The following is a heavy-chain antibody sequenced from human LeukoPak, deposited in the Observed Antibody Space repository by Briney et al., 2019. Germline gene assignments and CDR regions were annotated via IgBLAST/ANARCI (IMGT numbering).Heavy chain of an antibody. Sequence: EGSLRLSCAASGFTFGSYAMTWVRQAPGKGLEWVSHISGSGGNTYHADSVKGRFTISRDNSKNTVYLQMNSLRAEDTAVYYCAKTTAGHSSGRDPGWPVDYWGQGTLVTVSS. J-gene: IGHJ4*02. V-gene: IGHV3-23*01. CDR1: GFTFGSYA. CDR2: ISGSGGNT. D-gene: IGHD6-19*01. CDR3: AKTTAGHSSGRDPGWPVDY.